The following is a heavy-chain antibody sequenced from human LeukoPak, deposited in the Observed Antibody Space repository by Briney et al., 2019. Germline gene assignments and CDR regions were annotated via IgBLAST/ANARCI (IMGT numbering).Heavy chain of an antibody. CDR1: GFTFSSYA. Sequence: GGSLRLSCAASGFTFSSYAMHWVRQAPGKGLEWVAVISYDGSNKYYADSVKGRFTISREDSKNTLYLQMNSLRAEDTAVYYCARAFGEFTPPTPRGYYYGMDVWGQGTTVTVSS. CDR3: ARAFGEFTPPTPRGYYYGMDV. J-gene: IGHJ6*02. D-gene: IGHD3-10*01. CDR2: ISYDGSNK. V-gene: IGHV3-30-3*01.